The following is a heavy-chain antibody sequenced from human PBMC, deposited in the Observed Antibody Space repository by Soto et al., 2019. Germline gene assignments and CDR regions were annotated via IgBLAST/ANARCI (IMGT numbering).Heavy chain of an antibody. J-gene: IGHJ4*02. CDR1: GFTFSSYA. D-gene: IGHD2-2*01. CDR2: ISGSGSST. CDR3: AKGDRNQPAVFDY. Sequence: DVQLLESGGGLLVQPGGSLRLSCAASGFTFSSYAMSWVRQAPGKGLEWVSGISGSGSSTYYVDSVKGRFTISRDNSKKTLSLQMNSLSADDTAVYYCAKGDRNQPAVFDYWGQGTLVTVSS. V-gene: IGHV3-23*01.